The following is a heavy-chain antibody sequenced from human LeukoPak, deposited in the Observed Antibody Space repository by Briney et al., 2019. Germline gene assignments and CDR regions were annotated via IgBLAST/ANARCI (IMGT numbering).Heavy chain of an antibody. CDR2: ISSSSSTI. Sequence: PGGSLRLSCAASGVTLSSYAMSWARQAPGKGLEWVSYISSSSSTIYYADSVKGRFTISRDNAKNSLYLQMNSLRAEDTAVYYCARDPKYSSGWLDYWGQGTLVTVSS. V-gene: IGHV3-48*01. CDR1: GVTLSSYA. J-gene: IGHJ4*02. D-gene: IGHD6-19*01. CDR3: ARDPKYSSGWLDY.